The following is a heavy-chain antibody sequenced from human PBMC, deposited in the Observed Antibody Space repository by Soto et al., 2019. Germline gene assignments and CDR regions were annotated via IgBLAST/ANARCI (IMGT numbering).Heavy chain of an antibody. J-gene: IGHJ3*02. CDR2: IYYSGST. V-gene: IGHV4-39*01. CDR1: GGSISSSSYY. D-gene: IGHD2-21*01. Sequence: SETLSLTCTVSGGSISSSSYYWGWIRQPPGKGLEWIGSIYYSGSTYYNPSLKSRVTISVDTSKNQFSLKLSSVTAADTAVYYCARLVAYWNAFDIWGQGTMVT. CDR3: ARLVAYWNAFDI.